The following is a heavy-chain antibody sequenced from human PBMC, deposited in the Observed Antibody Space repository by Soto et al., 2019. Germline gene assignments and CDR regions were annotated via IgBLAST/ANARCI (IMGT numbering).Heavy chain of an antibody. Sequence: SETLSLTCTVSGGSISSYYWSWIRQPAGKGLEWIGRIYTSGSTNYNPSLKSRVTMSVDTSKNQFSLKLSSVTAADTAVYYRAREIVVPAATDYYYYGMDVWGQGTTVTVSS. J-gene: IGHJ6*02. CDR3: AREIVVPAATDYYYYGMDV. V-gene: IGHV4-4*07. CDR2: IYTSGST. CDR1: GGSISSYY. D-gene: IGHD2-2*01.